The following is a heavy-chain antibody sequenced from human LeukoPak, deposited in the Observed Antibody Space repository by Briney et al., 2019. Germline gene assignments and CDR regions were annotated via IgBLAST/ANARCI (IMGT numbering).Heavy chain of an antibody. V-gene: IGHV4-59*01. D-gene: IGHD3-10*01. J-gene: IGHJ5*02. CDR2: IYYSGYT. CDR1: GGSISSYY. CDR3: ARGIRYYYGSGLNWFDP. Sequence: SETLSLTCTVSGGSISSYYWSWIRQPPGKGLEWIGDIYYSGYTNYNPSLKSRVTISVDTSKNQFSLKLRSVTAADTAVYYCARGIRYYYGSGLNWFDPWGQGTLVTVSS.